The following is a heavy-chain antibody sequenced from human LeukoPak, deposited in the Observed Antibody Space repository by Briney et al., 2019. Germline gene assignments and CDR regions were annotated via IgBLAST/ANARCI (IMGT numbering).Heavy chain of an antibody. CDR3: ARESRPIAASGRGAFDI. J-gene: IGHJ3*02. CDR1: GYTLTNYF. Sequence: ASVKVSCKASGYTLTNYFMHWVRQAPGQGLEWVGIINPSSGGTTYAQKFQGRVAMTSVTSTSTLYMELSSLRSEDTAIYYCARESRPIAASGRGAFDIWGQGTMVSVST. V-gene: IGHV1-46*01. CDR2: INPSSGGT. D-gene: IGHD6-13*01.